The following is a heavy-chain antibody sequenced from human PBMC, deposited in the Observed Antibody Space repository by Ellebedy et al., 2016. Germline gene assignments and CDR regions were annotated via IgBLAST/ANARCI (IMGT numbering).Heavy chain of an antibody. CDR2: INRNGST. D-gene: IGHD6-19*01. Sequence: SETPSLTCAIYGGSFSDYYWTWIRQPPGKGLEWIGEINRNGSTNYNPSLKSRVTISVDTSKNQSSLKLSSVTAADTAVYYCARPQWPFYWGQGTLVTVSS. CDR3: ARPQWPFY. J-gene: IGHJ4*02. CDR1: GGSFSDYY. V-gene: IGHV4-34*01.